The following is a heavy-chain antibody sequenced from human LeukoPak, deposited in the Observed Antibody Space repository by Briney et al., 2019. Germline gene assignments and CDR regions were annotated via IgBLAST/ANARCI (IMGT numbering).Heavy chain of an antibody. CDR2: ISGSGGST. Sequence: AGSLRLSCAASGFTFSSYAMSWVRQAPGKGLEWVSAISGSGGSTYYADSVKGRFTISRDNSKNTLYLQMNSLRAEDTAVYYCAKGFVDTAMVPFDAFDIWGQGTMVTVSS. CDR3: AKGFVDTAMVPFDAFDI. D-gene: IGHD5-18*01. V-gene: IGHV3-23*01. CDR1: GFTFSSYA. J-gene: IGHJ3*02.